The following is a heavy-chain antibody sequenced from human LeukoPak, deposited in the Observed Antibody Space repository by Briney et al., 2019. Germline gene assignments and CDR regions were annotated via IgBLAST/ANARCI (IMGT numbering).Heavy chain of an antibody. J-gene: IGHJ5*02. CDR3: ARDDYRGVTNFDP. D-gene: IGHD3-10*01. CDR1: GGSINPYF. V-gene: IGHV4-59*01. Sequence: SETLSLTCSVSGGSINPYFWSWIRQPPGKGLEWVGYIAYSGSTNYNPSLKSRVTISVDTSKNQFSLRLNSVTTADTAVYYCARDDYRGVTNFDPWGQGTLVTVSS. CDR2: IAYSGST.